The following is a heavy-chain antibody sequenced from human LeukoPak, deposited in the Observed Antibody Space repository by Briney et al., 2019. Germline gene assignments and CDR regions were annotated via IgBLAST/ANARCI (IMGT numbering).Heavy chain of an antibody. CDR3: ARAPDIVVVPAAHYFDY. Sequence: SETLSPTCTVSGGSISSYYWSWIRQPAGKGLEWIGRIYTSGSTNYNPSLKSRVTMSVDTSKNQFSLKLSSVTAADTAVYYCARAPDIVVVPAAHYFDYWGQGTLVTVSS. CDR1: GGSISSYY. CDR2: IYTSGST. J-gene: IGHJ4*02. D-gene: IGHD2-2*01. V-gene: IGHV4-4*07.